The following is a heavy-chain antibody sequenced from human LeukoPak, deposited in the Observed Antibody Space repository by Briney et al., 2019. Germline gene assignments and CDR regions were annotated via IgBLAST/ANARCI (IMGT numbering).Heavy chain of an antibody. CDR3: ARDGDTMVRGPYHY. Sequence: SETLSLTCTVSGGSISSYYWSWIRQPPGKGLEWIGYIYYSGSTYYNPSLKSRVTISVDTSKNQFSLKLSSVTAADTAVYYCARDGDTMVRGPYHYWGQGTLVTVSS. V-gene: IGHV4-59*12. CDR1: GGSISSYY. D-gene: IGHD3-10*01. J-gene: IGHJ4*02. CDR2: IYYSGST.